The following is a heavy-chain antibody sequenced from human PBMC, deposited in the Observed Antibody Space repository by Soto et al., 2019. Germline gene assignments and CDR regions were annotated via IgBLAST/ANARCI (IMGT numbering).Heavy chain of an antibody. V-gene: IGHV3-48*01. CDR1: GFTFSSYS. CDR2: ISSSSSTI. J-gene: IGHJ4*02. Sequence: PGGSLRLSCAASGFTFSSYSMNWVRQAPGKGLEWVSYISSSSSTIYYADSVKGRFTISRDNAKNSLYLQMNSLRAEDTAVYYCARGVYGYFDYWGQGTLVTVSS. D-gene: IGHD3-16*01. CDR3: ARGVYGYFDY.